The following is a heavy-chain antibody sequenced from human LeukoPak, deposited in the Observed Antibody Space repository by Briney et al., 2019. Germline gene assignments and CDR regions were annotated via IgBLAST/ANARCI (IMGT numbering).Heavy chain of an antibody. CDR1: GGTFSSYA. V-gene: IGHV1-69*05. J-gene: IGHJ6*03. Sequence: ASVKVSCKASGGTFSSYAISWVRQAPGQGLEWMGGIVPIFGIANYAQKFQGRVTITTDESTSTAYMELSSLRSEDTAVYYCARAIVPAATYYYYYYMDVWGKGTTVTVSS. D-gene: IGHD2-2*01. CDR3: ARAIVPAATYYYYYYMDV. CDR2: IVPIFGIA.